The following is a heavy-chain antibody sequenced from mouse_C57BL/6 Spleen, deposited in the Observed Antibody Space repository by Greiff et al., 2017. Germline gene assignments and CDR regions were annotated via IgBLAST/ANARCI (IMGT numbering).Heavy chain of an antibody. J-gene: IGHJ4*01. CDR2: ISSGSSTI. CDR3: ARPGNYNHAMDY. CDR1: GFTFSDYG. Sequence: EVHLVESGGGLVKPGGSLKLSCAASGFTFSDYGMHWVRQAPEKGLEWVAYISSGSSTIYYADTVKGRFTISRDNAKNTLFLQMTSLRSEDTAMYYCARPGNYNHAMDYWGQGTSVTVSS. V-gene: IGHV5-17*01. D-gene: IGHD1-3*01.